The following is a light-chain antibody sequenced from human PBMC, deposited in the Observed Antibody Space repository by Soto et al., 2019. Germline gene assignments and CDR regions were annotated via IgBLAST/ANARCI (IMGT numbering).Light chain of an antibody. J-gene: IGLJ2*01. CDR1: TRTFGGYTR. CDR2: DVT. Sequence: QSALTQPASVSGSPGQSIPTSGPGTTRTFGGYTRVSWHQQHPGRAPKLLIYDVTDRPSGVSNRFSGSKSGNTASLTISGLQAEDEADYYCSSYARSSTLVVFGGGTKVTVL. CDR3: SSYARSSTLVV. V-gene: IGLV2-14*01.